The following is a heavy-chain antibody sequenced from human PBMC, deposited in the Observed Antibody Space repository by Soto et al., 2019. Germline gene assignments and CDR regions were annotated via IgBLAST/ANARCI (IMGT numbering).Heavy chain of an antibody. J-gene: IGHJ4*02. V-gene: IGHV3-74*01. D-gene: IGHD3-16*02. CDR3: ARGKDQRNTQTFSYYDF. CDR1: GFTLSGYW. Sequence: EVQLVESGGGLVQPGGSLRLSCAASGFTLSGYWMHWVRQVPGKGLVWVSRVNSDGSTTTYADSVKGRFTISRDNAKNPLYLQMNSLKADDTAVYYCARGKDQRNTQTFSYYDFWGQGTLVAVSS. CDR2: VNSDGSTT.